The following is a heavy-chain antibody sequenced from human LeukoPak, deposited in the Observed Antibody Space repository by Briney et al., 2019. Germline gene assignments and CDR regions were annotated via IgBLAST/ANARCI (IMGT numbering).Heavy chain of an antibody. D-gene: IGHD1-1*01. J-gene: IGHJ6*03. CDR2: VDHTGST. V-gene: IGHV4-59*01. CDR1: DDSITMYY. Sequence: SETLSLTCSVSDDSITMYYWTWIRQPPGKGLEWIGYVDHTGSTNFNPSLNGRVSISRDTTKNLFPLRLRSVTAADTAVYFCARGRVSSSTWYSTYYYYFYMDVWGKGTTVTVSS. CDR3: ARGRVSSSTWYSTYYYYFYMDV.